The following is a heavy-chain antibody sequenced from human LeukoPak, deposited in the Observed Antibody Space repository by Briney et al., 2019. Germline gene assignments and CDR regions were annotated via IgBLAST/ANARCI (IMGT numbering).Heavy chain of an antibody. CDR1: GFTFSSYS. V-gene: IGHV3-21*01. Sequence: MTGGSLRLSCAASGFTFSSYSMNWVRQAPGKGLEWVSSISSSSRYIYYADSVKGRFTISRDNAKNSLYLQMNSLRAEDTAVYYCARGPTYYDFWSGYYPAAFDIWGQGTMVTVSS. CDR3: ARGPTYYDFWSGYYPAAFDI. CDR2: ISSSSRYI. J-gene: IGHJ3*02. D-gene: IGHD3-3*01.